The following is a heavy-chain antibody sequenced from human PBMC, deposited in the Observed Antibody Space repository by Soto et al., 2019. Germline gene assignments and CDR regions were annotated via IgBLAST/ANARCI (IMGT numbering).Heavy chain of an antibody. Sequence: GESLKISCKGSGYSFTSYWIGWVRQMPGKGLEWMGIIYPGDSDTRYSPSFQGQVTISADKSISTAYLQWSSLKASDTAMYYCARHWVWDSSSSDAFDIWGQGTMVTVS. V-gene: IGHV5-51*01. J-gene: IGHJ3*02. CDR2: IYPGDSDT. CDR1: GYSFTSYW. CDR3: ARHWVWDSSSSDAFDI. D-gene: IGHD6-6*01.